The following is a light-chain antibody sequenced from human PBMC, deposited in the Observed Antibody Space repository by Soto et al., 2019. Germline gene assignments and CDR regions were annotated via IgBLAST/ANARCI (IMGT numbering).Light chain of an antibody. J-gene: IGKJ3*01. CDR2: GAS. CDR1: QRISTS. Sequence: EIVLTQSPGTLSLSPGERATLSCRASQRISTSLAWYQQRPGQAPRLLIYGASTRATGVPARFSGSGSGTEFTLTISGLQSEDVAVYYCQQYSNWPPFTFGPGTKVDIK. CDR3: QQYSNWPPFT. V-gene: IGKV3-15*01.